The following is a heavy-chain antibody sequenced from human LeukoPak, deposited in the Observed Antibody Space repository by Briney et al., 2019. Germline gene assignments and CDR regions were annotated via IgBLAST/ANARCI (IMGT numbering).Heavy chain of an antibody. CDR3: ARHGQWLVNWFDP. D-gene: IGHD6-19*01. CDR2: IYPGDSDT. CDR1: GYSFTSYW. Sequence: GESLKISCKGSGYSFTSYWIGWLRQMPGKRLEWMGIIYPGDSDTRYSPSFQGQVTISADKSISTAYLQWSSLKASDTAMYYCARHGQWLVNWFDPWGQGTLVTVSS. J-gene: IGHJ5*02. V-gene: IGHV5-51*01.